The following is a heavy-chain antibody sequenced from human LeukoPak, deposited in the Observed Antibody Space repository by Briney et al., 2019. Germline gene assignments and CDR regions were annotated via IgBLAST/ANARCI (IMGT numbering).Heavy chain of an antibody. CDR3: AKGPSETAMATAFDY. V-gene: IGHV3-33*06. Sequence: PGGSLRLSCAASGFSFSSYGMHWVRQSPGKGLEWVAVIWYDGSNKYYADSVKGRFTISRDNSKNTLYLQMNSLSAEDTALYYCAKGPSETAMATAFDYWGQGTLVTVSS. D-gene: IGHD5-18*01. CDR1: GFSFSSYG. J-gene: IGHJ4*02. CDR2: IWYDGSNK.